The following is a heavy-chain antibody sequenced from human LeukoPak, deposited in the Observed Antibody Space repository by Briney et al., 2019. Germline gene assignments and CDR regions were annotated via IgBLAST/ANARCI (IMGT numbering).Heavy chain of an antibody. CDR3: ARDHYTVTNNWFDP. CDR1: GGSISSYY. D-gene: IGHD4-11*01. CDR2: IYTSGST. J-gene: IGHJ5*02. Sequence: SETLSLTCTVSGGSISSYYWSWIRQPAGKGLEWIGRIYTSGSTNYNPSLKSRVTMSVDTSKNQFSLKLSSVTAADTAVYYCARDHYTVTNNWFDPWGQGTLVTVSS. V-gene: IGHV4-4*07.